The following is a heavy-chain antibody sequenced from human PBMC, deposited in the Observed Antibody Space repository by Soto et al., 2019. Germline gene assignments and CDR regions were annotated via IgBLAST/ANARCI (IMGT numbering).Heavy chain of an antibody. CDR1: GYTFTSYG. D-gene: IGHD3-10*01. CDR3: ARVPGSGSYYPTSYYYYYGMDV. J-gene: IGHJ6*02. CDR2: ISAYNGNT. Sequence: QVQLVQSGAEVKKPGASVKVSCKASGYTFTSYGISWVRQAPGQGLEWMGWISAYNGNTNYAQKFQGRVTMTRDTSISTAYMELSRLRSDDTAVYYCARVPGSGSYYPTSYYYYYGMDVWGQGTTVTVSS. V-gene: IGHV1-18*01.